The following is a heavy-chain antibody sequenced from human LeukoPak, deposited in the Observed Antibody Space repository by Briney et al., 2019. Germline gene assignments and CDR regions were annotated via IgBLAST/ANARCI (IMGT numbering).Heavy chain of an antibody. CDR2: ISAYNGNT. Sequence: ASVKVSCKASGYTFTSYGISWVRQAPGQGLEWMGWISAYNGNTNYAQKLQGRVTMTTDTSTSTAYMELRSLRSDDTAVYYCARDLASYYYGSGSYSPFDIWGQGTMVTVSS. CDR3: ARDLASYYYGSGSYSPFDI. J-gene: IGHJ3*02. D-gene: IGHD3-10*01. CDR1: GYTFTSYG. V-gene: IGHV1-18*01.